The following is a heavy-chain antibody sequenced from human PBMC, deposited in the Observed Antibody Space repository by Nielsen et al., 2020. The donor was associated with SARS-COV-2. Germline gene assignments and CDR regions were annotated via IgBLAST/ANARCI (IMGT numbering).Heavy chain of an antibody. Sequence: WIRQPPGKGLEWVSYISSSSSYTNYADSVKGRFTISRDNAKNSLYLQMNSLRAEDTAVYYCARDRLGTYYYGSGSYKYYYYGMDVWGQGTTVTVSS. CDR2: ISSSSSYT. J-gene: IGHJ6*02. CDR3: ARDRLGTYYYGSGSYKYYYYGMDV. D-gene: IGHD3-10*01. V-gene: IGHV3-11*06.